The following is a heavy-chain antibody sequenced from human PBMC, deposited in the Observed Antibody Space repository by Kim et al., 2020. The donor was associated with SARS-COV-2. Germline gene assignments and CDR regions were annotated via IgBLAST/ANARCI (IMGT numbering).Heavy chain of an antibody. CDR1: GGSISSGDYY. Sequence: SETLSLTCTVSGGSISSGDYYWSWIRQPPGKGLEWIGYIYYSGSTYYNPSLKSRVTISVDTSKNQFSLKLSSVTAADTAVYYCASHDSSSWTVDYWGQGTLVTVSS. J-gene: IGHJ4*02. V-gene: IGHV4-30-4*01. CDR2: IYYSGST. D-gene: IGHD6-13*01. CDR3: ASHDSSSWTVDY.